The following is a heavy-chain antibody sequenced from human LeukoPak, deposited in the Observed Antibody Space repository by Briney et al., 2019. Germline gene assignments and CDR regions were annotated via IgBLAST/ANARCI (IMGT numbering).Heavy chain of an antibody. J-gene: IGHJ6*03. CDR1: GYSFTDYY. V-gene: IGHV1-46*01. Sequence: ASVKVSCKASGYSFTDYYMHWVRQAPGPGLEWMGLINPSGGSTNYAQKFQGRVTMTRDTSTSTVYMELSSLRSEDTAVYYCARGPSITMVRGGQWYYYMDVWGKGTTVTISS. D-gene: IGHD3-10*01. CDR3: ARGPSITMVRGGQWYYYMDV. CDR2: INPSGGST.